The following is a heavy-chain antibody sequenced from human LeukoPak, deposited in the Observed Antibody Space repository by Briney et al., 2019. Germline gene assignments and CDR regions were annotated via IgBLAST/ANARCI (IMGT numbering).Heavy chain of an antibody. CDR1: GFTFSSYA. D-gene: IGHD6-19*01. J-gene: IGHJ4*02. CDR3: AKASHQWLVRYYFDY. Sequence: GGSLRLSCAASGFTFSSYAMSWVRQAPGKGLEWVSTISAGGSSTYYADSVKGRFTISRDNSKDTLYLQMNSLRAEDTAVYFCAKASHQWLVRYYFDYWGQGTLVTVSS. V-gene: IGHV3-23*01. CDR2: ISAGGSST.